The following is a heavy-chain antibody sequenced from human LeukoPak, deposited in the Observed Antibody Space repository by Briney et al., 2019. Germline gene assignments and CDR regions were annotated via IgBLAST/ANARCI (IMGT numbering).Heavy chain of an antibody. D-gene: IGHD1/OR15-1a*01. V-gene: IGHV3-74*01. J-gene: IGHJ5*02. CDR1: LFTLSYYW. CDR3: ARDPRNKGFDP. Sequence: PGGSLRLSCASCLFTLSYYWMHWVRQGPGKGLVWVSTINGDGSSTNYADSVKGRFTISRDNAKNTLYLEMNSLRVEDTAVYYCARDPRNKGFDPWGQGTLVTVSS. CDR2: INGDGSST.